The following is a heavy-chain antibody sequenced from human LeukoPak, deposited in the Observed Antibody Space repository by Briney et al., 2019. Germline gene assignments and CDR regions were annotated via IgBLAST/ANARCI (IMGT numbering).Heavy chain of an antibody. V-gene: IGHV1-2*02. Sequence: ASVKVSCKTSGYTFTGYYLFWVRQAPGQGLEWMGWINPNSGGTNYAQKFQGRVTMTRDTSITTAYMELSRLTSDDTAVYYCASGPEVSLGVTTPYFDYWGRGTLVTVSS. J-gene: IGHJ4*02. D-gene: IGHD3-16*01. CDR3: ASGPEVSLGVTTPYFDY. CDR1: GYTFTGYY. CDR2: INPNSGGT.